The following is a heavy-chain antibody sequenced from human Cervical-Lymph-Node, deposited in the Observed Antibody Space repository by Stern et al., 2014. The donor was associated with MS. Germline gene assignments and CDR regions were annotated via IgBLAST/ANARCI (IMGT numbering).Heavy chain of an antibody. CDR2: IYAGASDT. CDR1: GYIFTNNW. V-gene: IGHV5-51*01. D-gene: IGHD4-17*01. Sequence: EVQLVESGAELKKPGESLNISCQASGYIFTNNWIAWVRQMPGKGLEWMGIIYAGASDTRYSPSFQGQVTFSVDESINTAYLHWSSLKASDTAVYYCARHDYGDRLDWYYSFHYGMDVWGQGTTVTVSS. J-gene: IGHJ6*02. CDR3: ARHDYGDRLDWYYSFHYGMDV.